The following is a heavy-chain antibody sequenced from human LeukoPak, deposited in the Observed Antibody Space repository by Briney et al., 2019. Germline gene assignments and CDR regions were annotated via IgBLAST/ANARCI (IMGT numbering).Heavy chain of an antibody. CDR1: GGSISSYY. V-gene: IGHV4-59*04. Sequence: SETLSLTCTVSGGSISSYYWGWVRQPPGKGLEWIGSLFYTGSPYYNPSLTSRITMSIDTSKNQFSLKLSSVTAADTAVYFCASDTVVADGFFHSWGQGTLVTVSA. CDR2: LFYTGSP. D-gene: IGHD6-19*01. CDR3: ASDTVVADGFFHS. J-gene: IGHJ5*02.